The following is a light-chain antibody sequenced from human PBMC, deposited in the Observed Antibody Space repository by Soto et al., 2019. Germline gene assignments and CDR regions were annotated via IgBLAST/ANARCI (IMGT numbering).Light chain of an antibody. CDR1: QSLNSNF. CDR3: QQYGTAPPFT. CDR2: GVS. J-gene: IGKJ3*01. Sequence: ETVLTQSPGTLSLSPGERGTLSCRASQSLNSNFLAWYQQKPGQAPRLLIYGVSNRATGIPDRFSGSGSGTDFTLTISRREPEDFAVYYCQQYGTAPPFTFGPGTKVDIK. V-gene: IGKV3-20*01.